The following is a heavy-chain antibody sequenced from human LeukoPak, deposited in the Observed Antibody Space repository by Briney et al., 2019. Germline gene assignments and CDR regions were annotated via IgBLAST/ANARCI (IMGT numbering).Heavy chain of an antibody. Sequence: PSQTLSLTCSVSGDSISSRTYYWTWIRQHPEKGLEWIGYIWNSGSTNYNPALKSRVTISVDTSKNQFSLKLTSVTAADTAIYYCARDVSSMFPNRFDPWGQGILVIVSS. CDR1: GDSISSRTYY. CDR2: IWNSGST. V-gene: IGHV4-31*03. J-gene: IGHJ5*02. D-gene: IGHD6-6*01. CDR3: ARDVSSMFPNRFDP.